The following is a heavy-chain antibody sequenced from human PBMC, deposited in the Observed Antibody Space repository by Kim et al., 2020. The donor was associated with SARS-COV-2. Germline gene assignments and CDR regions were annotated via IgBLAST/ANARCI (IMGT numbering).Heavy chain of an antibody. J-gene: IGHJ6*02. CDR2: MNXNSGNT. D-gene: IGHD3-22*01. V-gene: IGHV1-8*01. CDR1: GYTFTSYD. Sequence: ASVKVSCKASGYTFTSYDINWVRQATGQGLEWMGWMNXNSGNTGYAQKFQGRVTXTRNTSISTAXMELSSLRSEDTAVYYCARAQRGXAMIXXVISXYYYXXDVWXXGTTVTVSS. CDR3: ARAQRGXAMIXXVISXYYYXXDV.